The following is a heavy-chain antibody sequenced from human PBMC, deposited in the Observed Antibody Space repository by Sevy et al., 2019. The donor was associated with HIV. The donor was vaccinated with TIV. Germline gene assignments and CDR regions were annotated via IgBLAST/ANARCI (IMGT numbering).Heavy chain of an antibody. CDR1: GFTFSNYW. V-gene: IGHV3-7*01. J-gene: IGHJ4*02. CDR2: INQDGSEK. Sequence: GGSLRLSCAASGFTFSNYWMSWVRQAPGKGLECVANINQDGSEKYYLDSVKGRFIVSRDNAKNSLYLQMNSLRAEDSAVYYCEREQLPGSKTDCFDYWGQGTLVTVSS. D-gene: IGHD1-7*01. CDR3: EREQLPGSKTDCFDY.